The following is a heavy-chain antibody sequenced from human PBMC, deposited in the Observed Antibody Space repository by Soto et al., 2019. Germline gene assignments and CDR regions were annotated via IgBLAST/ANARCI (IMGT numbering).Heavy chain of an antibody. J-gene: IGHJ4*02. CDR3: ARSGWALGWVGY. CDR1: GFTFSSYA. Sequence: QVQLVESGGGVVQPGRSLRLSCAASGFTFSSYAMHWVRQAPGKGLEWVAVISYDGSNKYYADSVKGRFTISRDNSKNTLYLQMSSLRAEDTAVYYCARSGWALGWVGYWGQGTLVTVSS. CDR2: ISYDGSNK. D-gene: IGHD3-22*01. V-gene: IGHV3-30-3*01.